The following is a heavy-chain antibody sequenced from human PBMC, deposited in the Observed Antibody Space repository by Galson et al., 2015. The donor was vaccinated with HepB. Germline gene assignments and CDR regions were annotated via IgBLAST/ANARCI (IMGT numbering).Heavy chain of an antibody. CDR2: ISYDGSNK. CDR1: GFTFSSYA. CDR3: ARDKPSDYYDSSGFDY. D-gene: IGHD3-22*01. Sequence: SLRLSCAASGFTFSSYAMHWVRQAPGKGLEWVAVISYDGSNKYYADSVKGRFTISRDNSKNTLYLQMNSLRAEDTAVYYCARDKPSDYYDSSGFDYWGQGTLVTVSS. V-gene: IGHV3-30-3*01. J-gene: IGHJ4*02.